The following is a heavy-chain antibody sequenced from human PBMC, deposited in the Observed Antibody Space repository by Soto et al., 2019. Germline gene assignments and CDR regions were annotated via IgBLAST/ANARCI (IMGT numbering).Heavy chain of an antibody. CDR2: IGTAGDA. J-gene: IGHJ6*02. CDR3: ARYGGAARPYGMDV. CDR1: GFTFSSYD. D-gene: IGHD6-6*01. V-gene: IGHV3-13*01. Sequence: GGSLRLSCAASGFTFSSYDMHWVRQATGKGLEWVSAIGTAGDAYYPGSVKGRFTISRENAKNALYLQLNSLRAGDTAVYDGARYGGAARPYGMDVWGQGTTVTVSS.